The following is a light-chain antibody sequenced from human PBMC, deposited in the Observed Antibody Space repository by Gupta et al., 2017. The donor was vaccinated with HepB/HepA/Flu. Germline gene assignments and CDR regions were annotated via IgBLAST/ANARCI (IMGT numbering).Light chain of an antibody. CDR2: KAS. Sequence: DIQMTQSPSTLSASVGDRVTITCRASQSITSWLAWYQQKPGKAPKLLTYKASSLDSGISSRFTRCASGLEIRLTIIRLQPNDFTTNYSQVENGDCGSFGHAT. J-gene: IGKJ1*01. V-gene: IGKV1-5*03. CDR1: QSITSW. CDR3: QVENGDCGS.